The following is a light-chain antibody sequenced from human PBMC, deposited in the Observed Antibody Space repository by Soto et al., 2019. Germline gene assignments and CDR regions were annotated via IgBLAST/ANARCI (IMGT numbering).Light chain of an antibody. Sequence: EIVLTQSPGTLSLSPRERATLSCRASQSVSSNHLAWYQQKPGQAPRLLIYGASRRATGIPDRFSGSGSGTDFTLTISRLEPEDFAVYYCQQYGSPTYTFGQGTKVEIK. V-gene: IGKV3-20*01. J-gene: IGKJ2*01. CDR1: QSVSSNH. CDR2: GAS. CDR3: QQYGSPTYT.